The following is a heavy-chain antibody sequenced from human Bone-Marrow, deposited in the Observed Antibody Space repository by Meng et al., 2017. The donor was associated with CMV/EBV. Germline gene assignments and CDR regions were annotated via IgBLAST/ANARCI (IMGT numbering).Heavy chain of an antibody. CDR1: GYTFTDYY. CDR3: VRGTQNVWYGYFDY. J-gene: IGHJ4*02. Sequence: ASVKVSCKASGYTFTDYYVHWVRQAPGQGLEWMGRLNPDTGATKYAQKFQGRVTLTRDTSSDTASMDLTRLTSDDTAVYYCVRGTQNVWYGYFDYWGQGTLVTVSS. D-gene: IGHD6-13*01. V-gene: IGHV1-2*02. CDR2: LNPDTGAT.